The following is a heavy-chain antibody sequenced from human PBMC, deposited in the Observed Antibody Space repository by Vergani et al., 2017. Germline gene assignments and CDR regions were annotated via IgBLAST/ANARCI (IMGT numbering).Heavy chain of an antibody. CDR1: EGTFSSYA. CDR2: IIPIFGTA. V-gene: IGHV1-69*12. CDR3: ARGPRGSSGWSHYFDY. J-gene: IGHJ4*02. D-gene: IGHD6-19*01. Sequence: QVQLVQSGAEVKKPGSSVKVSCKASEGTFSSYAISWVRQAPGQGLEWMGGIIPIFGTANYAQKFQGRVTITADESTSTAYMELSSLRSEDTAVYYCARGPRGSSGWSHYFDYWGQGTLVTVSS.